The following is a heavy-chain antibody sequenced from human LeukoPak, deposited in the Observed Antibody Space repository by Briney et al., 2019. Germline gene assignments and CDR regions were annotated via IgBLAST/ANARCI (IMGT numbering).Heavy chain of an antibody. CDR3: ARNFYASSGYYLDDFYFDF. V-gene: IGHV4-39*07. CDR1: GASIISDTYY. J-gene: IGHJ4*02. CDR2: IYYSGST. Sequence: SETLSLTCTVSGASIISDTYYWGWIRQPPGKGLEWVGSIYYSGSTYYSPSLKSRVTMSVDTSTNQFSLKLISVTAADTALYYCARNFYASSGYYLDDFYFDFWGQGTLVTVSS. D-gene: IGHD3-22*01.